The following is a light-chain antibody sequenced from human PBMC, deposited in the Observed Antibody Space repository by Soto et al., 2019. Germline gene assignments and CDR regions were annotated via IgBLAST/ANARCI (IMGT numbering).Light chain of an antibody. CDR1: QSLGGN. CDR3: HQYNNWPPRT. Sequence: EIVMTQSPATLAVSPGDTATLSCRASQSLGGNLAWYQQKPGQAPRLLIFRASSRAKGVPARFSASGSGTEFTLTIIGLQSEDFAVYYCHQYNNWPPRTFGPGTKVEIK. CDR2: RAS. J-gene: IGKJ1*01. V-gene: IGKV3-15*01.